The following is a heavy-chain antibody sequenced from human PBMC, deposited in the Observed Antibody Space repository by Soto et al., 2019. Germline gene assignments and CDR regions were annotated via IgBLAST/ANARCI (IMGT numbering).Heavy chain of an antibody. CDR3: ARVPGP. CDR1: GGSISSGGYS. Sequence: SETLSLTCAVSGGSISSGGYSWSWIRQPPGKDLEWIGYIYHSGSTYYNPSLKSRVTISVDRSKNQFSLKLSSVTAADTAVYYCARVPGPWGQGTLVTVS. CDR2: IYHSGST. J-gene: IGHJ5*02. V-gene: IGHV4-30-2*01.